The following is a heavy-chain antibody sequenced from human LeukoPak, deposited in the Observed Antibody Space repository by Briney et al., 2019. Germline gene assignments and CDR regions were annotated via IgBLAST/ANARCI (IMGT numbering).Heavy chain of an antibody. CDR3: ARGDSGRWNYKRGYDY. J-gene: IGHJ4*02. CDR2: LYSGGST. D-gene: IGHD1-26*01. V-gene: IGHV3-53*01. CDR1: GLAVSSNY. Sequence: GGSLRLSCAASGLAVSSNYISWVRQAPGKGLEWVSVLYSGGSTSYADSVKGGFTISRDNSKNMVYLEMNSLTAEDTAVYFCARGDSGRWNYKRGYDYWGQGTLVTVSS.